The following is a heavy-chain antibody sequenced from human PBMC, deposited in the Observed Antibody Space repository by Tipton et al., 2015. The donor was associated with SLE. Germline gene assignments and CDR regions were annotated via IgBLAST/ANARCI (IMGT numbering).Heavy chain of an antibody. CDR3: ARVLYYYDSSGSAGAFDI. CDR2: IYYSGST. V-gene: IGHV4-39*07. Sequence: GLVKPSETLSLTCTVSGGSISSSSYYWGWIRQPPGKGLEWIGSIYYSGSTYYIPSLKSRVTISVDTSKNQFSLKLSSVTAADTAVYYCARVLYYYDSSGSAGAFDIWGQGTMVTVSS. D-gene: IGHD3-22*01. CDR1: GGSISSSSYY. J-gene: IGHJ3*02.